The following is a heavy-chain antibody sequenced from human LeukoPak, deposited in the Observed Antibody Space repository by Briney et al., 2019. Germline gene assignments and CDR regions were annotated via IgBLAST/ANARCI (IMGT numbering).Heavy chain of an antibody. CDR1: GFSFSSYW. V-gene: IGHV3-74*01. J-gene: IGHJ3*02. CDR2: IGGHGTIT. Sequence: QPGGSLRLSCAASGFSFSSYWMHWVRQAPGKGLVWVSRIGGHGTITNYADSVKGRFTISRDSAKNTLYLQMNSLRAEDTAVYYCVRDGYSYGFMLAFDIWGLGTRVTVSS. D-gene: IGHD5-18*01. CDR3: VRDGYSYGFMLAFDI.